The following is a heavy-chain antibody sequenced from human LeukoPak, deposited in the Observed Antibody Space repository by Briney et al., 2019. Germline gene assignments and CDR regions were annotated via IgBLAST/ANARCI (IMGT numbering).Heavy chain of an antibody. D-gene: IGHD6-6*01. Sequence: SETLSLTCTVSGGSISSYYWSWVRQPPGKGLEWIGYIYYSGSTNYNPSLKSRVTISVDTSKNQFSLKLSSVTAADTAVYYCARIRGRIAARNFDYWGQGTLVTVSS. CDR2: IYYSGST. CDR1: GGSISSYY. J-gene: IGHJ4*02. V-gene: IGHV4-59*08. CDR3: ARIRGRIAARNFDY.